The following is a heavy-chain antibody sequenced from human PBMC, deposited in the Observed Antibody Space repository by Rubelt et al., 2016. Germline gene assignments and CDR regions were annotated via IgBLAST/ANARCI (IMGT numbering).Heavy chain of an antibody. D-gene: IGHD3-10*01. J-gene: IGHJ3*02. CDR1: GGSFSGYY. Sequence: QVQLQQWGAGLLKPSETLSLTCAVYGGSFSGYYWSWIRQPPGKGPEWIGYIHYSGSTNYNPSLKSRVTILVDTSKNQFSRWLGSLNAADTAVYYCARLGPGSTSHAFDIWGQGTMVTVSS. V-gene: IGHV4-34*01. CDR2: IHYSGST. CDR3: ARLGPGSTSHAFDI.